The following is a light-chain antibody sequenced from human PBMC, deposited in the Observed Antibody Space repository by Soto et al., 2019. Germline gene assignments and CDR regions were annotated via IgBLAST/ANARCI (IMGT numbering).Light chain of an antibody. CDR3: QQYNNWPPLT. Sequence: EIVMTQSPATLSVSPGERATLSCRASKRVSSNLAWYQQKPGQAPRLLIYCASTRATGIPARFSDSVSGKEFTLTISSLHSEDCAVYYCQQYNNWPPLTFGGGTKVEIK. CDR1: KRVSSN. CDR2: CAS. J-gene: IGKJ4*01. V-gene: IGKV3-15*01.